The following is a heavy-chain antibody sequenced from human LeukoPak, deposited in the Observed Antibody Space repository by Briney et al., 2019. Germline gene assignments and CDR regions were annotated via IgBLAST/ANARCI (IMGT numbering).Heavy chain of an antibody. CDR3: AKHDSEGYGDFGY. CDR2: ISGSGGRT. Sequence: PGGSLRLSCAATGFTFSNYDMSWVRQAPGKGLEWVSGISGSGGRTWYADSVKGRFTITRDNFKNTLYLQMNSLRAEDTAVYYCAKHDSEGYGDFGYWGQGSLVTVSS. J-gene: IGHJ4*02. V-gene: IGHV3-23*01. D-gene: IGHD3-22*01. CDR1: GFTFSNYD.